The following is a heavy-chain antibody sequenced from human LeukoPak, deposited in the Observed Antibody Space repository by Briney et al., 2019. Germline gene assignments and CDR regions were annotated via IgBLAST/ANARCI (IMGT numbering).Heavy chain of an antibody. CDR3: ARGECGGDCYSYYYYYMDV. D-gene: IGHD2-21*02. Sequence: GGPLRLSCAASGFTFSSYWMSWVRQAPGKGLEWVANIKQDGSEKYYVDSVKGRFTISRDNAKNSLYLQLNSLRAEDTAVYYCARGECGGDCYSYYYYYMDVWGKGTTVTVSS. CDR2: IKQDGSEK. CDR1: GFTFSSYW. V-gene: IGHV3-7*01. J-gene: IGHJ6*03.